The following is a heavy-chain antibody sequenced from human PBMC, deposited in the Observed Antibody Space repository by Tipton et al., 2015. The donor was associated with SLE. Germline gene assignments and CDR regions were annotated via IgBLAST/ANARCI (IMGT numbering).Heavy chain of an antibody. D-gene: IGHD6-13*01. J-gene: IGHJ4*02. CDR1: GYTFTSYN. CDR3: AREDWQQLMFLDS. V-gene: IGHV1-8*01. Sequence: LVQSGAEVKKPGASVKVSCQASGYTFTSYNVHWVRQATGQGLEWMGWMNPESGKTTFAQKFKGRVTMTRHTSINIAYMELSSLTSDDTAVYYCAREDWQQLMFLDSWGQGSLVTVSS. CDR2: MNPESGKT.